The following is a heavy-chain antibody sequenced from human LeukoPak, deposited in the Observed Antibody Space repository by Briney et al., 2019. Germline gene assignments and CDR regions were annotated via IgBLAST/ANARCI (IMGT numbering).Heavy chain of an antibody. J-gene: IGHJ4*02. Sequence: KPSQTLSLTCTVSGGSISSGSYYWSWIRQPAGKGLEWIGRIYTSGSTNYHPSLKSRVTISVDTSKNQFSLKLSSVAAADTAVYYCARSDGYNFQSWGQGTLVTVSS. CDR2: IYTSGST. CDR1: GGSISSGSYY. D-gene: IGHD5-24*01. V-gene: IGHV4-61*02. CDR3: ARSDGYNFQS.